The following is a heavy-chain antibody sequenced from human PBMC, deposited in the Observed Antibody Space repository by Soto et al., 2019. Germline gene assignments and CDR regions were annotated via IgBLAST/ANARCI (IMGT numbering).Heavy chain of an antibody. CDR2: ISSSNRTI. D-gene: IGHD2-15*01. J-gene: IGHJ6*02. CDR1: GFTFRSYS. CDR3: AREGWPLLQTGMDV. V-gene: IGHV3-48*02. Sequence: LRLSCAASGFTFRSYSMNWVRQAPGKGLEWVSYISSSNRTINYADSVKGRFIISRDNAKNSLYLQMHSLRDEDTAVYYCAREGWPLLQTGMDVWGQGTTVTVSS.